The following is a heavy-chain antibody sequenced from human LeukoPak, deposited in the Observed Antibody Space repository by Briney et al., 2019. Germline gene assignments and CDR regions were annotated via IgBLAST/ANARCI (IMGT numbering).Heavy chain of an antibody. J-gene: IGHJ5*02. V-gene: IGHV3-30-3*02. D-gene: IGHD6-6*01. CDR3: AKDLGLIAARPGWFDP. CDR2: ISYDGSNK. Sequence: GKSLRLSCAASGFSFSGYPIHWVRQAPGKGLEWVAVISYDGSNKYYADSVKGRFTISRDNSKNTLYLQMNSLRAEDTAVYYCAKDLGLIAARPGWFDPWGQGTLVTVSS. CDR1: GFSFSGYP.